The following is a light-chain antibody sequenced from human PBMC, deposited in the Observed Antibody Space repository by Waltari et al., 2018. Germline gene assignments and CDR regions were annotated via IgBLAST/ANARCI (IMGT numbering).Light chain of an antibody. J-gene: IGKJ2*01. Sequence: ETVLTQSPGTLSLSPGERAPLFCRASQSVISTHLVWYQQRPGQAPRLLIYGASTRAPGIPDRFSGSGSGTDFTLTISSLQAEDVAVYYCQQYIRTPNTFGQGTKLEI. V-gene: IGKV3-20*01. CDR3: QQYIRTPNT. CDR1: QSVISTH. CDR2: GAS.